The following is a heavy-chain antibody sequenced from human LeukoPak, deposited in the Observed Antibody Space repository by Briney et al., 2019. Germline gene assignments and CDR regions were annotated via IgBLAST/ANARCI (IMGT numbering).Heavy chain of an antibody. CDR3: ARGGSVEVVPAASGYSGYDLGYYFDY. D-gene: IGHD5-12*01. Sequence: SETLSLTCAVYGGSFSGYYWSWIRQPPGKGLEWIGEINHSGSTNYNPSLKSRVTILVDTSKNQFSLKLSSVTAADTAVYYCARGGSVEVVPAASGYSGYDLGYYFDYWGQGTLVTVSS. J-gene: IGHJ4*02. CDR2: INHSGST. V-gene: IGHV4-34*01. CDR1: GGSFSGYY.